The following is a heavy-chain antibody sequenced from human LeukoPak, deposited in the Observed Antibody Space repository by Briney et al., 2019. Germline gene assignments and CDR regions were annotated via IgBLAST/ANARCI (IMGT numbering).Heavy chain of an antibody. CDR2: IFHSGST. CDR3: AREYYDFWSGSLRFDY. Sequence: SETLSLTCTVSGGSISSGGYYWSWIRQPPGKGLEWIGYIFHSGSTYYNPSLKSRVTISVDRSKNQFSLKLSSVTAADTAVYYCAREYYDFWSGSLRFDYWGQGTLVTVSS. CDR1: GGSISSGGYY. J-gene: IGHJ4*02. D-gene: IGHD3-3*01. V-gene: IGHV4-30-2*01.